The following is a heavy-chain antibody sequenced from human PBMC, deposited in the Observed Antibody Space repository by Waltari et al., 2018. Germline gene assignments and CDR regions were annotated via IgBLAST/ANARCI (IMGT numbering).Heavy chain of an antibody. V-gene: IGHV3-66*02. D-gene: IGHD3-22*01. CDR3: ARDMIVRDWYFDV. J-gene: IGHJ2*01. CDR2: SYSGGST. Sequence: EVQLVESGGGLVQPGGSLRLSCAASGFTVSSNYMSWVRQAPGKGLEWVSVSYSGGSTYYADSVKGRFTISRDNSKNTLYLQMNSLRAEDTAVYYGARDMIVRDWYFDVWGRGTLVTVSS. CDR1: GFTVSSNY.